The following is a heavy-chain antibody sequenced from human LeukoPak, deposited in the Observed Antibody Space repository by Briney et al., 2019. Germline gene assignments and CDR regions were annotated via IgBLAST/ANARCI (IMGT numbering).Heavy chain of an antibody. CDR2: MNPNSGNT. J-gene: IGHJ4*02. V-gene: IGHV1-8*01. Sequence: ASVKVSCKASGYTFTSYDINWVRQATGQGLEWMGWMNPNSGNTGYAQKFQGRVTMTRNTSISTAYMELSSLRSEDTAVYYCARDIGYCSGGSCYAGGFDYWGQGTLVTVSS. D-gene: IGHD2-15*01. CDR3: ARDIGYCSGGSCYAGGFDY. CDR1: GYTFTSYD.